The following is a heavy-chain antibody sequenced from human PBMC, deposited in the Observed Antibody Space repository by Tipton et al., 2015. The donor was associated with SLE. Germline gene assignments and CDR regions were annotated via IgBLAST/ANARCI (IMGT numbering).Heavy chain of an antibody. D-gene: IGHD1-26*01. CDR2: ISSSSSYT. V-gene: IGHV3-21*05. CDR3: ARWWELRAFDI. J-gene: IGHJ3*02. Sequence: GSLRLSCAASGFTFSSYAMSWVRPAPGKGLEWVSYISSSSSYTNYADSVKGRFTISRDNAKNSLYLQMNSLRAEDTAVYYCARWWELRAFDIWGQGTMVTVSS. CDR1: GFTFSSYA.